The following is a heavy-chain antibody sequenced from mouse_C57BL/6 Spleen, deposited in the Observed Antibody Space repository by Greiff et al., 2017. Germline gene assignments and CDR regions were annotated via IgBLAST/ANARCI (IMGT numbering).Heavy chain of an antibody. Sequence: QVQLQQSGAELARPGASVKLSCKASGYTFTSYGISWVKQRTGQGLEWIGEIYPRSGNTYYNEKFKGKATLTADKSSSTAYMELRSLTSEDSAVYFCATGSSLLYAMDYWGQGTSVTVSS. V-gene: IGHV1-81*01. D-gene: IGHD1-1*01. CDR1: GYTFTSYG. CDR3: ATGSSLLYAMDY. CDR2: IYPRSGNT. J-gene: IGHJ4*01.